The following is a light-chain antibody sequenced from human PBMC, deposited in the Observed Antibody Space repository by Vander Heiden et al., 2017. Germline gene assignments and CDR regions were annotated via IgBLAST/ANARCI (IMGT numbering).Light chain of an antibody. CDR1: HIISNY. V-gene: IGKV1-12*02. CDR3: QQANSFPFT. Sequence: DIQMTQSPSFVSASVGDRVTITCRASHIISNYLAWYQQKPGKAPKLLIYGASNLQSGVPSRFSGTGSGTDFTLTISSLQPEDFATYYCQQANSFPFTFGHGTIVDIK. J-gene: IGKJ3*01. CDR2: GAS.